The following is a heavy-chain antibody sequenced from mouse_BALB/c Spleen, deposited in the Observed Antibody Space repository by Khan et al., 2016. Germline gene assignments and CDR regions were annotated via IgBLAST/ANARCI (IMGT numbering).Heavy chain of an antibody. D-gene: IGHD2-10*02. V-gene: IGHV1-7*01. CDR1: GYTFTRFW. Sequence: QIQLVQSGAELAKPGASVKMSCKASGYTFTRFWMHWVKQRPGQGLEWIGYINPGSNYTDYNQNFKDKATLTADKSSSTAYMLLSSLTSEDSAVYFCARWGYGNYLYQAMDYWGQGISVTVSS. J-gene: IGHJ4*01. CDR3: ARWGYGNYLYQAMDY. CDR2: INPGSNYT.